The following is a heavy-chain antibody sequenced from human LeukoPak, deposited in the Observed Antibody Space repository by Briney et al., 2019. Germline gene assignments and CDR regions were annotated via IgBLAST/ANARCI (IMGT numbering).Heavy chain of an antibody. D-gene: IGHD3-10*01. CDR3: ARGYGSGSYLY. Sequence: GGSLRLSCAASGFTFDDYGMSWVRQAPGKGLEWVSGINWNGGRTGYADSVKGRFTISRDNAKNSLYRQMNSLRAEDTALYYCARGYGSGSYLYWGQGTLVSVSS. CDR2: INWNGGRT. V-gene: IGHV3-20*04. J-gene: IGHJ4*02. CDR1: GFTFDDYG.